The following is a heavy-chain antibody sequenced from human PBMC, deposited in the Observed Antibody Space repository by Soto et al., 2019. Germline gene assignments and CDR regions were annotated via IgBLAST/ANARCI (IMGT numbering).Heavy chain of an antibody. Sequence: GESLKISCKGSGYSFTSYWIGWVRQMPGKGLEWMGIIYPGDSDTRYSPSFQGQVTISADKSISTAYPQWSSLKASDTAMYYCASRIAAHPDSSYDMDVWGKGTAFTVSS. D-gene: IGHD2-21*01. CDR3: ASRIAAHPDSSYDMDV. J-gene: IGHJ6*03. CDR2: IYPGDSDT. CDR1: GYSFTSYW. V-gene: IGHV5-51*01.